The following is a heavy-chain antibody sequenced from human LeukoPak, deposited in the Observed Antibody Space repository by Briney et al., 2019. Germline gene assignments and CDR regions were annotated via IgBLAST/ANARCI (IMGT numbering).Heavy chain of an antibody. Sequence: SGGSLRLSCAASGFTFSSYEMNWVRQAPGKGLEWVSYISSSGSTIYYADSVKGRFTISRDNAKNSLYLQMNSLRAEDTAVYYCARDGNGRWFGELPDAFDYWGQGTLVTVSS. V-gene: IGHV3-48*03. D-gene: IGHD3-10*01. CDR2: ISSSGSTI. CDR1: GFTFSSYE. J-gene: IGHJ4*02. CDR3: ARDGNGRWFGELPDAFDY.